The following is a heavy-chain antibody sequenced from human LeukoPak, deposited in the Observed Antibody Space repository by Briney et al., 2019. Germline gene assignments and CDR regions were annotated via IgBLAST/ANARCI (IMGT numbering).Heavy chain of an antibody. J-gene: IGHJ5*02. CDR2: IYYSGST. Sequence: SETLSLTCTVSGGSISSYYWSWIRQPPGKGPEWIGYIYYSGSTNYNPSLKSRVTISVDTSKNQFSLKLSSVTAADTAVYYCARTDSSSWYDWFDPWGQGTLVTVSS. CDR3: ARTDSSSWYDWFDP. CDR1: GGSISSYY. D-gene: IGHD6-13*01. V-gene: IGHV4-59*01.